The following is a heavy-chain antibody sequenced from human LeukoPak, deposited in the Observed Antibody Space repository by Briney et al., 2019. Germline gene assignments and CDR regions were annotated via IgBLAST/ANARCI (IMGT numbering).Heavy chain of an antibody. Sequence: PGGSLRLSCAASGFTFSGHWMSWVRQAPGKGLEWVANINQGGSDKYYVDSVKGRFTISRDNANNLLYLKMNSLRGEETAVYYCMRDRSRAEDDWGQGTLVTVSS. D-gene: IGHD1-14*01. V-gene: IGHV3-7*01. CDR1: GFTFSGHW. CDR2: INQGGSDK. J-gene: IGHJ4*02. CDR3: MRDRSRAEDD.